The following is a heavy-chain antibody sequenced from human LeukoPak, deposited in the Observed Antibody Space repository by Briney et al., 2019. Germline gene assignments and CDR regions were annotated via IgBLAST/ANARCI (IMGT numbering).Heavy chain of an antibody. Sequence: PGGSLRLSCAASGFTFSDYYMSWIRQAPGKGLEWVSYISSSGSTIYYADSVKGRFTISRDNAKNSLYLQMDSLRAEDTAVYYCARGAADIVVVVAATSYYWGQGTLVTVSS. V-gene: IGHV3-11*04. CDR3: ARGAADIVVVVAATSYY. CDR2: ISSSGSTI. CDR1: GFTFSDYY. J-gene: IGHJ4*02. D-gene: IGHD2-15*01.